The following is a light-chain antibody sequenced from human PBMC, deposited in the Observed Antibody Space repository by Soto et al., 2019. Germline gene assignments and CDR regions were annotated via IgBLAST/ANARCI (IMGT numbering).Light chain of an antibody. J-gene: IGKJ1*01. Sequence: LTQSPGTLSFSPCEISTLSCRASQSISRYLAWYQQKPGQGPRLLIYVASSRATGTPDRFSGSGSGTDFTLTINRLEPEDFALYYCQQYGSSPPTFGQGTKVDIK. CDR2: VAS. CDR3: QQYGSSPPT. CDR1: QSISRY. V-gene: IGKV3-20*01.